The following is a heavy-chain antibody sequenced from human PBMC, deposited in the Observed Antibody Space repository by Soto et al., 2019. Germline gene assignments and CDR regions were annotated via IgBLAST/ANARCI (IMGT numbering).Heavy chain of an antibody. V-gene: IGHV2-5*02. CDR2: IYWDDDK. Sequence: QITLNESGPTQVKPRQTLTLTCTFSGFSLTTSGVGVGWIRQSPGKAPEWLALIYWDDDKRYSPSLKSRLTITTDTSKDQVVLTMAGLDPADTATYYCAHRVLRSVFGLVTTTAIYFDFWGQGTPVAVSS. D-gene: IGHD3-3*01. J-gene: IGHJ4*02. CDR1: GFSLTTSGVG. CDR3: AHRVLRSVFGLVTTTAIYFDF.